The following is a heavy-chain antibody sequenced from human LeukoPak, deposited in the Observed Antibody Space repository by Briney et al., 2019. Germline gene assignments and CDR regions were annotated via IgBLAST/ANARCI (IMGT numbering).Heavy chain of an antibody. CDR3: ARGEGYDILDY. J-gene: IGHJ4*02. CDR1: GFTVSSNY. V-gene: IGHV3-66*01. D-gene: IGHD3-9*01. CDR2: IYSGGST. Sequence: GGSLRLSCTASGFTVSSNYMSWVRQAPGKGLEWVSVIYSGGSTYYADSVKGRFTISRDNSKNTLYLQMNSLRAEDTAMYYCARGEGYDILDYWGQGTLVTVSS.